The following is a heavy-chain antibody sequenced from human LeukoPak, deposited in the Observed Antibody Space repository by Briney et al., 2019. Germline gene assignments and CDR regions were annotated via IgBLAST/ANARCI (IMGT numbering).Heavy chain of an antibody. Sequence: PGGSLRLSCAASGFTFSNAWMSWVRQAPGKGLEWVGRIKSKTDGGTTDYAAPVKGRFTISRDDSKNTLYLQMNSLKTEDTAVYYCTTDLTGKGAFDIWGQGTMVTVSS. CDR1: GFTFSNAW. V-gene: IGHV3-15*01. CDR3: TTDLTGKGAFDI. D-gene: IGHD7-27*01. J-gene: IGHJ3*02. CDR2: IKSKTDGGTT.